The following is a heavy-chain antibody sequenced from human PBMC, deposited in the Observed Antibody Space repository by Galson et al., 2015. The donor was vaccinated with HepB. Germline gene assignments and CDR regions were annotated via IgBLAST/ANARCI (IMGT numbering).Heavy chain of an antibody. D-gene: IGHD6-6*01. CDR3: AKDGRPLVFAFDI. CDR2: ISGSGGST. CDR1: GFTFSSYA. V-gene: IGHV3-23*01. J-gene: IGHJ3*02. Sequence: SLRLSCAASGFTFSSYAMSWVRQAPGKGLEWVSAISGSGGSTYYADSVKGRFTISRDNSKNTLYLQMNSLRAEDTAVYYCAKDGRPLVFAFDIWGQGTMVTVSS.